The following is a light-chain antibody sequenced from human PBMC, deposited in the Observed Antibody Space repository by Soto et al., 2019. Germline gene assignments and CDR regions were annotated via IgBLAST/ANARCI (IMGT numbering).Light chain of an antibody. Sequence: QSALTQSASVSGSPGQSITISCTETSSDVGGYIYVSWYQQHPGKAPKLMIYDVSYRASGVSNRFSGSKSGNSASLTISGLQAEDEADYYCSSYTSSNTVIFGGGTKLTVL. CDR1: SSDVGGYIY. J-gene: IGLJ2*01. CDR3: SSYTSSNTVI. CDR2: DVS. V-gene: IGLV2-14*03.